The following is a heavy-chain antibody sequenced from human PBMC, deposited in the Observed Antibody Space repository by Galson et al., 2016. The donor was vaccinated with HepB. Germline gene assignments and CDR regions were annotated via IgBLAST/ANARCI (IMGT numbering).Heavy chain of an antibody. D-gene: IGHD5-24*01. CDR3: ARGTREFDF. Sequence: SLRLSCAASGFGFGDFAMHWVRQAPGKGLEWLALVSYDGKNEVYRDSVKGRFSISRDNPTNTLYLQLSSLRAEDTAIYYCARGTREFDFWGQGILVTVSS. V-gene: IGHV3-33*01. J-gene: IGHJ4*02. CDR2: VSYDGKNE. CDR1: GFGFGDFA.